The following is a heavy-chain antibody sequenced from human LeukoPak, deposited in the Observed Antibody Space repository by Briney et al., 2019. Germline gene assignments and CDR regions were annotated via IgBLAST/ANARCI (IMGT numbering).Heavy chain of an antibody. CDR3: ARLRITMVRGVITAYYYYYMDV. D-gene: IGHD3-10*01. V-gene: IGHV4-34*01. Sequence: SETLSLTCAVYGGSFSGYYWSWIRQPPGKGLEWIGETNHSGSTNYNPSLKSRVTISVDTSKNQFSLKLSSVTAADTAVYYCARLRITMVRGVITAYYYYYMDVWGKGTTVTISS. CDR2: TNHSGST. CDR1: GGSFSGYY. J-gene: IGHJ6*03.